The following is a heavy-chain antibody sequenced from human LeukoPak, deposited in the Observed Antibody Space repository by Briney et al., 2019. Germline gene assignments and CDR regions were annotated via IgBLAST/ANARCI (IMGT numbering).Heavy chain of an antibody. CDR3: ATFESTDYYYYMDV. J-gene: IGHJ6*03. CDR1: GFTFSSYE. V-gene: IGHV3-48*03. CDR2: ISSSSSTI. D-gene: IGHD3-16*01. Sequence: GGSLRLSCAASGFTFSSYEMNWVRQAPGKGLEWVSYISSSSSTIYYADSVKGRFTISRDNAKNSLYLQMNSLRAEDTAVYYCATFESTDYYYYMDVWGKGTTVTVSS.